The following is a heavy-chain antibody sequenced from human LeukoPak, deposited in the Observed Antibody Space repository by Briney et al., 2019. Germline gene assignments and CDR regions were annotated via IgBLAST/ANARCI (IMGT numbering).Heavy chain of an antibody. J-gene: IGHJ5*02. D-gene: IGHD3-22*01. V-gene: IGHV3-48*03. CDR2: ISSSGSTI. Sequence: GGSLRLSCAASGFTFSSYSMNWVRQAPGKGLEWVSYISSSGSTIYYADSVKGRFTISRDNAKNSLYLQMNSLRAEDTAVYYCARELVERRVDSSGYYFSTNRWFDPWGQGTLVTVSS. CDR3: ARELVERRVDSSGYYFSTNRWFDP. CDR1: GFTFSSYS.